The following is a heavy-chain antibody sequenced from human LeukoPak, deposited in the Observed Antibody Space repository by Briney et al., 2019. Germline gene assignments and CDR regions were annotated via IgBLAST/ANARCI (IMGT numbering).Heavy chain of an antibody. J-gene: IGHJ6*03. CDR1: GFTFDDYA. CDR2: IHCNSDSI. CDR3: ARTPFNIVVVPAAIEVQSNFYMDV. Sequence: GGSLRLSCAVSGFTFDDYAMHWVRPPPPPPPPPLPPIHCNSDSIGYADSVKGRFTTSRDNAKNSLYLQMNSLRAEDTAVYYCARTPFNIVVVPAAIEVQSNFYMDVWGKGTTVTISS. V-gene: IGHV3-9*01. D-gene: IGHD2-2*01.